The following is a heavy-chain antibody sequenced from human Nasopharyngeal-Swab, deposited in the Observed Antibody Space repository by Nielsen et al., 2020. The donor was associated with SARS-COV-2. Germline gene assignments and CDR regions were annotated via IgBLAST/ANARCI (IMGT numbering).Heavy chain of an antibody. Sequence: GESLKISCAASGFTFSSYAMSWVRQAPGKGLEWVSAISGSGGSTYYADSVKGRFTISRDNSKNTLYLQMNSLRAEDTAVYYCAKDATRMIVVVITVLAFDIWGQGTMGTVSS. CDR2: ISGSGGST. J-gene: IGHJ3*02. CDR3: AKDATRMIVVVITVLAFDI. V-gene: IGHV3-23*01. CDR1: GFTFSSYA. D-gene: IGHD3-22*01.